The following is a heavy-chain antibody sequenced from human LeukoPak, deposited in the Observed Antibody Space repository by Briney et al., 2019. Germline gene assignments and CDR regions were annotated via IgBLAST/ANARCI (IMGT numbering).Heavy chain of an antibody. J-gene: IGHJ5*02. CDR3: AKGGGGSSWYIPWFDP. V-gene: IGHV3-30*07. Sequence: GGSLRLSCAASGFTFSSYAMHWVRQAPGKGLEWVAVISYDGSNKYYADSVKGRFTISRDNSKNTLYLQMNSLRAEDTAVYYCAKGGGGSSWYIPWFDPWGQGTLVTVSS. D-gene: IGHD6-13*01. CDR1: GFTFSSYA. CDR2: ISYDGSNK.